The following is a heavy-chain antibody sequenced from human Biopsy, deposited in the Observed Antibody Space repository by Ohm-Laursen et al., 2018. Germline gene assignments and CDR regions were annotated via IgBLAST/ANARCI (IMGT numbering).Heavy chain of an antibody. V-gene: IGHV1-18*01. D-gene: IGHD6-19*01. CDR3: ALQSVAQMKNFDY. Sequence: ALVKVSCKASGYTFINYGFSWVRQAPGQGLEWMGWISPKSGDTNYAHKFQGNITMTRDTSMSTAYMEMSRLRCDDTAVYYCALQSVAQMKNFDYWGQGTLVTVSS. CDR1: GYTFINYG. CDR2: ISPKSGDT. J-gene: IGHJ4*02.